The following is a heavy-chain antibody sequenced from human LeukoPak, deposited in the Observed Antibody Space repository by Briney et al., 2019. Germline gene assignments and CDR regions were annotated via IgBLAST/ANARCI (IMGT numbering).Heavy chain of an antibody. D-gene: IGHD6-13*01. J-gene: IGHJ5*02. CDR1: GGSISGHY. Sequence: SETLSLTCTVSGGSISGHYWSWIRQPPGKGLEWIGYIYFSGHTNYNPSLESRVTISVDTSKNQFSLKLSSVTATDTAVYYCAREYSSNQNWFDPWGQGTLVTVSS. CDR2: IYFSGHT. V-gene: IGHV4-59*11. CDR3: AREYSSNQNWFDP.